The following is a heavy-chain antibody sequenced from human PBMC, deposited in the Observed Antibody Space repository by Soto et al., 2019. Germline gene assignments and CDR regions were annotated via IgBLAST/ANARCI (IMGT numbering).Heavy chain of an antibody. J-gene: IGHJ4*02. Sequence: SETLSLTCAVYGRSFSGYYWSWIRQPPGKGLEWIGEINHSGSTNYNPSLKSRVTISVDTSKNQFSLKLSSVTAADTAVYYCASSTVTTYYWGQGTLVTVSS. CDR2: INHSGST. CDR3: ASSTVTTYY. V-gene: IGHV4-34*01. CDR1: GRSFSGYY. D-gene: IGHD4-17*01.